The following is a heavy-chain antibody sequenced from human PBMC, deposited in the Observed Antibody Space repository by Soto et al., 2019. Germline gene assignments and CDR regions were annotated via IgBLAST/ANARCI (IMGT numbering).Heavy chain of an antibody. Sequence: PSETLSLTCTVSGGSISSVGYYWSWIRQHPGKGLEWIGYIYYSGSTYYNPSLKSRVTISVDTSKNQFSLKLSSVTAADTAVYYCARDLGVQVRGGYYYYMDVWGKGTTVTVSS. CDR1: GGSISSVGYY. D-gene: IGHD3-10*01. V-gene: IGHV4-31*03. CDR3: ARDLGVQVRGGYYYYMDV. J-gene: IGHJ6*03. CDR2: IYYSGST.